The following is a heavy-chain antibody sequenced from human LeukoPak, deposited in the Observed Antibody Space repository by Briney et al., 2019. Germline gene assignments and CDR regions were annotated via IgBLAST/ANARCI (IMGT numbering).Heavy chain of an antibody. CDR1: GFTFSSYW. J-gene: IGHJ4*02. CDR2: IKQDGSEK. D-gene: IGHD3-22*01. Sequence: AGGSLRLSCAASGFTFSSYWMSWVRQAPGKGLEWVANIKQDGSEKYYVDSVKGRFTISRDNAKNSLYLQMNSLRAEDTAVYYCARDVGADYYDSSGYYDYWGQGTLVTVSS. CDR3: ARDVGADYYDSSGYYDY. V-gene: IGHV3-7*01.